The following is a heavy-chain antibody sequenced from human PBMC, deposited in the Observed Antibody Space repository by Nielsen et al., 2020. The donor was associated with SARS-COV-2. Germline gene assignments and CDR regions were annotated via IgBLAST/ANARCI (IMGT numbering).Heavy chain of an antibody. CDR3: ARDLGYSRTNWFDP. Sequence: GGSLRLSCAASGFTFSSYAMHWVRQAPGKGLEWVAVISYDGSNKYYADSVKGRFTISRDNSKNTLYLQMNSLRAEDTAVYYCARDLGYSRTNWFDPWGQGTLVTVSS. CDR1: GFTFSSYA. J-gene: IGHJ5*02. V-gene: IGHV3-30*04. CDR2: ISYDGSNK. D-gene: IGHD6-13*01.